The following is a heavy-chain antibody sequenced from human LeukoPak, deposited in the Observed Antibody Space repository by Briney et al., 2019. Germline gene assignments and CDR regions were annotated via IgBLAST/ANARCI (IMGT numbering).Heavy chain of an antibody. J-gene: IGHJ6*03. D-gene: IGHD6-13*01. CDR1: GYTLPSHG. CDR2: ISAYNGNT. Sequence: ASVKVSCKTSGYTLPSHGISWVRQAPGQGLEWMGWISAYNGNTNHAQKLQGRVAMTTDTSTSTVYMELRSLRSDDTAVYYRARLIAADYYYHYMDVWGKGTTVTVSS. CDR3: ARLIAADYYYHYMDV. V-gene: IGHV1-18*01.